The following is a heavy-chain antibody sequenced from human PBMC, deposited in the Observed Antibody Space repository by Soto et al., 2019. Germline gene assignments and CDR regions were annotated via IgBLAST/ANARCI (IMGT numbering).Heavy chain of an antibody. CDR1: GFSLTTSASG. CDR2: IFGHGND. J-gene: IGHJ4*02. Sequence: QITLKESGPALVKPTQTLTVTCSFSGFSLTTSASGVGWIRQTPGKPLEWLAVIFGHGNDQYSPSLKNRRTIPKDTSKSPVVRTMTNVDPLDNATYYCANMSYSGTDHVDSWGQGTLVTVAS. V-gene: IGHV2-5*01. D-gene: IGHD1-26*01. CDR3: ANMSYSGTDHVDS.